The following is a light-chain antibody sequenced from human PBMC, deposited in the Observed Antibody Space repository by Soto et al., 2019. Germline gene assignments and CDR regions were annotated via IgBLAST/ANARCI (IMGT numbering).Light chain of an antibody. J-gene: IGKJ2*01. CDR3: QQRSNWHT. CDR1: QSISNY. V-gene: IGKV3D-20*02. CDR2: AAS. Sequence: EIVLTQSPGTLSLSPGERATLSCRASQSISNYLAWYQQRPGQSPRLLIYAASSRATGVPDRFSGGGSATDFTLTVSRLEPEDFAVYYCQQRSNWHTFGQGTKLEIK.